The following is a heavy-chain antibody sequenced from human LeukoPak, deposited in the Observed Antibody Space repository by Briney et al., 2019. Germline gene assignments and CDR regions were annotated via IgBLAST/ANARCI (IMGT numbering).Heavy chain of an antibody. Sequence: ASVKVSCKASGYTFTGYYMHWVRQAPGQGLEWMGWINPNSGGTNYAQKFQGWVTMTRDTSISTAYMELRSLRSDDTAVYYCARGSRSLGYCTNGVCFDFDYWGQGTLVTVSS. D-gene: IGHD2-8*01. CDR3: ARGSRSLGYCTNGVCFDFDY. V-gene: IGHV1-2*04. CDR1: GYTFTGYY. CDR2: INPNSGGT. J-gene: IGHJ4*02.